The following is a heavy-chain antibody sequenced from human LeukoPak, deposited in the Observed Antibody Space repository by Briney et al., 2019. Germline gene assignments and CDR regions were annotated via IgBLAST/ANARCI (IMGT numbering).Heavy chain of an antibody. CDR3: AKDQGRYCSGGSCLTGY. J-gene: IGHJ4*02. V-gene: IGHV3-30*18. Sequence: GGSLRLSCAASGFTFSSYGMHWVRQAPGKGLEWVAVISYDGSNKYYADSVKGRFTISRDNSKNTLYLQMNSLRAEDTAVYYCAKDQGRYCSGGSCLTGYWGQGTLVTVSS. CDR1: GFTFSSYG. CDR2: ISYDGSNK. D-gene: IGHD2-15*01.